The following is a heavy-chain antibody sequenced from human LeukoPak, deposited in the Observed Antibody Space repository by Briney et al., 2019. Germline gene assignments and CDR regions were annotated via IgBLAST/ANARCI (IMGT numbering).Heavy chain of an antibody. V-gene: IGHV3-23*01. D-gene: IGHD3-10*01. Sequence: GGSLRLSCAASGFTFSNYAMNWVRQAPGKGLEWVSAISGNGGSRYYADSVKGRFTISRDNSKNTLYLQMNSLRAEDTAVYYCAKGDFTYYYGSGIDYWGQGTLVTVSS. CDR1: GFTFSNYA. J-gene: IGHJ4*02. CDR3: AKGDFTYYYGSGIDY. CDR2: ISGNGGSR.